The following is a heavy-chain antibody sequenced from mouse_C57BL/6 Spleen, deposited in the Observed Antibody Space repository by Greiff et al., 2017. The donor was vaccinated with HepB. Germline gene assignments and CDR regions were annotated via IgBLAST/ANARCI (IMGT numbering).Heavy chain of an antibody. CDR3: ARGYYGRREAWFAY. V-gene: IGHV3-6*01. CDR2: ISYDGSN. CDR1: GYSITSGYY. Sequence: EVQLVESGPGLVKPSQSLSLTCSVTGYSITSGYYWNWIRQFPGNKLEWMGYISYDGSNNYNPSLKNRISITRDTSKNQFFLKLNSVTTEDTATYYCARGYYGRREAWFAYWGQGTLVTVSA. J-gene: IGHJ3*01. D-gene: IGHD1-1*01.